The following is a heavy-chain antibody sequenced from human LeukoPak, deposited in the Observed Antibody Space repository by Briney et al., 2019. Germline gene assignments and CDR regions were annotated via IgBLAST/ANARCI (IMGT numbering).Heavy chain of an antibody. Sequence: GRSLRLSCVASGFTFSNYGMRWVRQAPGKGLEWVAVISYDGSNRYYADSVKGRFTISRDNSKNTLYLQMNSLRAEDTAVYYCTKGVLGGTQSVSAGLDSWGQGTLVTVSS. CDR1: GFTFSNYG. CDR3: TKGVLGGTQSVSAGLDS. V-gene: IGHV3-30*18. J-gene: IGHJ4*02. CDR2: ISYDGSNR. D-gene: IGHD3-16*01.